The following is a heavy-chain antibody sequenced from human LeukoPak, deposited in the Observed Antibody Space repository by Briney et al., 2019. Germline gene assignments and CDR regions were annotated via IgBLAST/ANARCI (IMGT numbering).Heavy chain of an antibody. CDR2: ISSSGSTI. V-gene: IGHV3-11*04. J-gene: IGHJ4*02. Sequence: RSGGSLRLSCAASGFTFSDYYMSWIRQAPGKGLEWVSYISSSGSTIYYADSVKGRFTISRDNAKNSLYLQMNSLRAEDTAVYYCARDGSSVSSSSFFDYWGQGTLVTVSS. CDR3: ARDGSSVSSSSFFDY. D-gene: IGHD6-6*01. CDR1: GFTFSDYY.